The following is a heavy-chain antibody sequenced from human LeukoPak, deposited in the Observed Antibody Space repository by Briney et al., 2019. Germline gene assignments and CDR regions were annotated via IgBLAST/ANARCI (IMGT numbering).Heavy chain of an antibody. J-gene: IGHJ3*02. CDR2: IYPCGAGT. D-gene: IGHD2-15*01. CDR1: GYSISSSW. V-gene: IGHV5-51*04. CDR3: ARPRVVAATTSHAAFDI. Sequence: GAFLQISSDGCGYSISSSWNWCGGRMPPGKREGRGGIYPCGAGTYYNPSLQSRVTISADKPISTAYLQSSSLTASDTAMYFCARPRVVAATTSHAAFDIWGQGTLVSVSS.